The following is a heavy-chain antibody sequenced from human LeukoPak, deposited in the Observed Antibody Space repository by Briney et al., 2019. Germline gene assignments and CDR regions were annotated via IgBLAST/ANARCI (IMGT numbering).Heavy chain of an antibody. J-gene: IGHJ4*02. D-gene: IGHD5-18*01. CDR2: IYSGGST. V-gene: IGHV3-53*01. Sequence: GGSLRLSCAASGFTFSSYWMSWVSQAPGKGLEWVSVIYSGGSTYYADSVKGRFTISRDNSKNTLYLQMNSLRAEDTAVCYCARLGYSYGYFDYWGQGTLVTVSS. CDR1: GFTFSSYW. CDR3: ARLGYSYGYFDY.